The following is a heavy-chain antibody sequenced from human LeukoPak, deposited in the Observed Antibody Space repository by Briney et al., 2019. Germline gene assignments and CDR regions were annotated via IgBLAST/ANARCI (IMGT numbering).Heavy chain of an antibody. CDR1: GGSFSGYY. CDR2: INHSGST. CDR3: ARVSGSSAPDY. Sequence: SETLSLTCAVYGGSFSGYYWSWIRQPPGKGLEWIGEINHSGSTNYNPSLKSRVTISVDTSKNQFSLKLSSVTAADTAVYYRARVSGSSAPDYWGQGTLVTVSS. V-gene: IGHV4-34*01. D-gene: IGHD6-6*01. J-gene: IGHJ4*02.